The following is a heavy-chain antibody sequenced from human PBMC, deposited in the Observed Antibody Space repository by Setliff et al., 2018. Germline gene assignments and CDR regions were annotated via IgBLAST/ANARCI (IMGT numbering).Heavy chain of an antibody. Sequence: SSETLSLTCSVSGGSISPYYWGWIRQSPKTGLEFIAHVRHTGRADYNPSLRSRASISIDTSKRQFSLKLRSLAAADTAIYYCARVIDAFYNYPDVWGKGTTVTVSS. CDR3: ARVIDAFYNYPDV. V-gene: IGHV4-59*01. D-gene: IGHD2-21*01. J-gene: IGHJ6*03. CDR1: GGSISPYY. CDR2: VRHTGRA.